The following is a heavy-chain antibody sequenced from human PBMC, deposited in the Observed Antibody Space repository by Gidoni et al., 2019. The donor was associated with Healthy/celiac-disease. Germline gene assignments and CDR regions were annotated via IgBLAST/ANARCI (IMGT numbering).Heavy chain of an antibody. V-gene: IGHV3-11*06. CDR3: ARPPGSWEDYGMDV. D-gene: IGHD6-13*01. CDR2: ISSSSSYT. J-gene: IGHJ6*02. CDR1: GFTFRDYY. Sequence: QVQLVESGGGLVKPGGSLRLSCAASGFTFRDYYMSWIRQAPGKGLEWVSYISSSSSYTNYADSVKGRFTISRDNAKNSLYLQMNSLRAEDTAVYYCARPPGSWEDYGMDVWGQGTTVTVSS.